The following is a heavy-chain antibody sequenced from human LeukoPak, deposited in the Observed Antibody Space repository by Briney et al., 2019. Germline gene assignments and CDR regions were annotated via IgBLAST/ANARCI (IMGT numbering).Heavy chain of an antibody. V-gene: IGHV4-59*01. J-gene: IGHJ4*02. CDR1: GGSISSYY. Sequence: SETLSLTCTVSGGSISSYYWSWIRQPPGKGLEWIGYIYYSGSTNYNPSLKSRVTISLDTSKNQFSLKLSSVTAADTAVYFCARDRALGSGKYYFDYWGQGTLVTVSS. CDR3: ARDRALGSGKYYFDY. D-gene: IGHD3-16*01. CDR2: IYYSGST.